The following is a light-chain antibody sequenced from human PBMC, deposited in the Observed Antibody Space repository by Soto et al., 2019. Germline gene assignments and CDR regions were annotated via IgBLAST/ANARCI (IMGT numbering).Light chain of an antibody. V-gene: IGKV3-20*01. J-gene: IGKJ4*01. CDR1: QSVGNNF. Sequence: EIVLTQSPGTLSLSPGERAALSCRASQSVGNNFLGWYQQKPGQSPRLLIYHASNRATGIPDRFSGTASGTDFTLIISRLEPEDFAVYYCHQYVSSPLTFGGGTKVEIK. CDR3: HQYVSSPLT. CDR2: HAS.